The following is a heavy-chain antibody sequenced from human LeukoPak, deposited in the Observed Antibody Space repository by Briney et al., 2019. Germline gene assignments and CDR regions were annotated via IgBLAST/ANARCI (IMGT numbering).Heavy chain of an antibody. CDR1: GFTFKTFE. Sequence: NPGGSLRLSCAASGFTFKTFEMNWVRQAPGKGLEWLSYLSSSGNTAYYADSVKGRFTISRDNSKNSLFLQMNSLRAEDTAVYYCARGNTYYLDTSWWFDPWGQGTLVTVSS. J-gene: IGHJ5*02. CDR2: LSSSGNTA. D-gene: IGHD3-22*01. CDR3: ARGNTYYLDTSWWFDP. V-gene: IGHV3-48*03.